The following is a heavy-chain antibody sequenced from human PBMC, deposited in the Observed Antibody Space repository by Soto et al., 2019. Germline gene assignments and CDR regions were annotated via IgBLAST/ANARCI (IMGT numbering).Heavy chain of an antibody. CDR1: GGTFSSYI. D-gene: IGHD1-26*01. J-gene: IGHJ4*02. CDR3: ARFPQTAIVGAAYFDY. CDR2: VIPILGIA. V-gene: IGHV1-69*02. Sequence: QVQLVQSVAEVKKPGSSVKVSCKASGGTFSSYIISWVRQAPGQGLEWMGRVIPILGIANYAQKFQGRVTITADKSTSTAYMELSSLRSEDTAVYYCARFPQTAIVGAAYFDYWVQGTLVTVSS.